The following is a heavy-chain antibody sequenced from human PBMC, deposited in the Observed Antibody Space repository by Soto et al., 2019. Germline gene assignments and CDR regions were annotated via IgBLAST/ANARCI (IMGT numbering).Heavy chain of an antibody. V-gene: IGHV3-30*15. Sequence: QVQLVESGGGVVEPGRSLRLSCAASGFTFSSYAMHWVRQAPGKGLEWVAVISHDGSIKYYSDSVKGRFTMSRDNSNNTLFLQMSSLRSEDTAIDYCAKDEYWESHFYYFMDLWGRGTTVTVSS. J-gene: IGHJ6*03. D-gene: IGHD3-16*01. CDR2: ISHDGSIK. CDR1: GFTFSSYA. CDR3: AKDEYWESHFYYFMDL.